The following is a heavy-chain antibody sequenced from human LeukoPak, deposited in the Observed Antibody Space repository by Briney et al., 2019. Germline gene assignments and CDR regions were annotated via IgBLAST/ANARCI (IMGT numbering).Heavy chain of an antibody. D-gene: IGHD5-24*01. CDR1: GVSITSHH. CDR2: IYYSGST. V-gene: IGHV4-59*11. J-gene: IGHJ5*01. Sequence: PSETLSLTCTVSGVSITSHHFSWIRQPPGKGLEYIGYIYYSGSTNYNPFLKSRVTISLGTSKSQFSLELRSVTAADTAVYFCARTRVSGDGMGWFDSWGQGTRVTVSS. CDR3: ARTRVSGDGMGWFDS.